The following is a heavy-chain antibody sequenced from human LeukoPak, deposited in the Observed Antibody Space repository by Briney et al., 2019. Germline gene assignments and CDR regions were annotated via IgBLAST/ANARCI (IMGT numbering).Heavy chain of an antibody. V-gene: IGHV4-61*02. CDR3: ARDSSGYCGSTRCLDSAFDI. Sequence: SETLSLTCTVSGGSISSGSYYWRWVRQPAGKRLEWIGRIYNSGSTNYNPSLKSRVTISVDTSNNLFSLKLSSVTAADTAVYYCARDSSGYCGSTRCLDSAFDIWGRGTVVTVSS. CDR2: IYNSGST. J-gene: IGHJ3*02. CDR1: GGSISSGSYY. D-gene: IGHD2-2*01.